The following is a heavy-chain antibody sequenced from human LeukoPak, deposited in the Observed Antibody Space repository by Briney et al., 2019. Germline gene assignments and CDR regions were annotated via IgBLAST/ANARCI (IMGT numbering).Heavy chain of an antibody. J-gene: IGHJ4*02. D-gene: IGHD5-12*01. CDR1: GGTFSSYA. Sequence: ASVKVSCKASGGTFSSYAISWVRQAPGQGLEWMGRIIPILGIANYAQKFQGRVTITADKSTSTAYMELSSLRSEDTAVYYCARDEDGYSGYEMDYWCQGTLVTVSS. CDR3: ARDEDGYSGYEMDY. CDR2: IIPILGIA. V-gene: IGHV1-69*04.